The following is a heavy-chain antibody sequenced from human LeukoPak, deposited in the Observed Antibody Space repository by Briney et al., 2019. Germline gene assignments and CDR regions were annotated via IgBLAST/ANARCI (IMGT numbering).Heavy chain of an antibody. CDR1: GFTLSGYA. Sequence: GGSLRLSCAASGFTLSGYAMNWVRQAPGKGLEWVSSISTGGTYIYYAESVKGRFTISRDDAKNSLYLQMNGLRAEDTAVYYCARGVKYDNSGFYYLDYWGQGTLVVASS. CDR3: ARGVKYDNSGFYYLDY. V-gene: IGHV3-21*01. D-gene: IGHD3-22*01. J-gene: IGHJ4*02. CDR2: ISTGGTYI.